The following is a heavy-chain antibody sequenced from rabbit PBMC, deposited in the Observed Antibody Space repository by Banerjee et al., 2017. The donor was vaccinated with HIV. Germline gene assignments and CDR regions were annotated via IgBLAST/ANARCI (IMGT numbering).Heavy chain of an antibody. D-gene: IGHD6-1*01. CDR1: GIDFSSYYY. Sequence: QQQLEESGGGLVKPEGSLTLTCKASGIDFSSYYYMCWVRQAPGKGLELIACIATSSGSTYYASWAKGRFTISKTSSTTVTLQMTSLTAADTATYFCASSNAYPYYFNLWGPGTLVTV. J-gene: IGHJ4*01. V-gene: IGHV1S45*01. CDR3: ASSNAYPYYFNL. CDR2: IATSSGST.